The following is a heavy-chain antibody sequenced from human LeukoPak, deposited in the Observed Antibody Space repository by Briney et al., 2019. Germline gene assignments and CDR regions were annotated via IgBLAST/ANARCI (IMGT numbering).Heavy chain of an antibody. CDR3: ARHRYSSAWSVVDY. Sequence: PGGSLRLSCAASGFTFSSYAMTWVRQAPGKGLEWIGNIYYSGSTNYNPSLKSRVTISVDTSKNQFSLKLTAVTAADTAVYYCARHRYSSAWSVVDYWGQGTLVTVSS. CDR2: IYYSGST. D-gene: IGHD6-19*01. CDR1: GFTFSSYA. V-gene: IGHV4-59*08. J-gene: IGHJ4*02.